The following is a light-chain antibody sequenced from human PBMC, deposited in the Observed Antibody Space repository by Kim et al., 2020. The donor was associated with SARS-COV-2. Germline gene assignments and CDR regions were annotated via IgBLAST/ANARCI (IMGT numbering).Light chain of an antibody. J-gene: IGLJ2*01. V-gene: IGLV4-69*01. CDR2: LNSDGSH. CDR1: SGHSSYA. Sequence: QLVLTQLPSASASLGASVKLTCTLSSGHSSYAIAWHQQQPEKGPRYLMKLNSDGSHSKGDGIPDRFSGSSSGAERYLTISSLQSEDEADYYCQTWGTGIVVFGGGTQLTVL. CDR3: QTWGTGIVV.